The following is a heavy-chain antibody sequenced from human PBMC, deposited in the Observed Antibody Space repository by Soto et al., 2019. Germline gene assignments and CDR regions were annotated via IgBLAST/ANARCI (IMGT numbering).Heavy chain of an antibody. V-gene: IGHV4-31*03. CDR2: IYYTGNK. J-gene: IGHJ6*02. D-gene: IGHD1-26*01. CDR3: ARDHPVGYGMDV. Sequence: QMQLQESGPGLVKPSQTLSLSCTVSGGSISSSSYYWTWIRQHPGKGLEWIGNIYYTGNKYYNPSLKSRVTISVDSSKNQFSLKLNSVTAADTAVYYCARDHPVGYGMDVWGQGTTVTVSS. CDR1: GGSISSSSYY.